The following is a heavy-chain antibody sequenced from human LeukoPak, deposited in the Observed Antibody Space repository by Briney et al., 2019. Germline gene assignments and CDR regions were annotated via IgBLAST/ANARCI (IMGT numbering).Heavy chain of an antibody. CDR1: GFTFSSYG. CDR3: AKDKAAGPGVGMDV. V-gene: IGHV3-30*02. CDR2: IWYDGSNK. Sequence: GGSLRLSCAASGFTFSSYGMHWVRQAPGKGLEWVAVIWYDGSNKYYADSVKGRFTISRDNSKNTLYLQMNSLRAEDTALYYCAKDKAAGPGVGMDVWGQGTTVTVSS. D-gene: IGHD6-13*01. J-gene: IGHJ6*01.